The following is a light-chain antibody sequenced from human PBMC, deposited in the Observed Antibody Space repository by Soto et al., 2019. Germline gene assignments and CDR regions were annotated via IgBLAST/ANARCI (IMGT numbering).Light chain of an antibody. CDR2: KVS. V-gene: IGKV2-24*01. CDR3: MQATQYSWT. CDR1: QSLVHNDGKTH. Sequence: IVITQTPLSSPVTLVQATSISCRSSQSLVHNDGKTHLSWFQQKPGHPPRLLIYKVSDRWSGVTDRLSGSGGGRDFTMTISRVEDEDVGVYYCMQATQYSWTFGQGTKVDI. J-gene: IGKJ1*01.